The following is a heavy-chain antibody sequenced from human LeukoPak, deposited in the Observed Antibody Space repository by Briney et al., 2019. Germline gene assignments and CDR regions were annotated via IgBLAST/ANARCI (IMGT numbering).Heavy chain of an antibody. CDR2: NHYSRNT. CDR1: GGSISSYY. Sequence: SETLSLTCPVSGGSISSYYWTWARQPPKEGLGWIGYNHYSRNTNYNTSLRRRASIPIDTPMNQICRNLNSITATATAWQFCARGSRASDNSDWLDPWGQGMLVTVSS. J-gene: IGHJ5*02. D-gene: IGHD1-20*01. V-gene: IGHV4-59*01. CDR3: ARGSRASDNSDWLDP.